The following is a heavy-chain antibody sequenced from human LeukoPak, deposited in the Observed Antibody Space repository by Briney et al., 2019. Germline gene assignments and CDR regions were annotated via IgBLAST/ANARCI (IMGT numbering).Heavy chain of an antibody. J-gene: IGHJ4*02. CDR2: ITNDGSST. CDR3: AKHLGGAAAGTGPDF. V-gene: IGHV3-74*01. Sequence: GGSLRLSCAASGLTFSSHWMHWVRQAPGKGLVWVSRITNDGSSTTYADSVKGRFTISRDNSKNTLYLQMNSLGAEDTAIYSCAKHLGGAAAGTGPDFWGQGTLVTVSS. CDR1: GLTFSSHW. D-gene: IGHD6-13*01.